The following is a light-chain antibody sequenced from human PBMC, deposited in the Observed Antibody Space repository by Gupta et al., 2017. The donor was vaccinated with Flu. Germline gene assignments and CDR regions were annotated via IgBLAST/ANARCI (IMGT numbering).Light chain of an antibody. J-gene: IGLJ1*01. CDR1: SSNIGAGYD. Sequence: QSVLTQPPSVSGAPGQRVTISCTGGSSNIGAGYDVQWYQQLPGTAPKLLIYGNNNRPSGVPDRFSGSKSGTSASLAITGLQAEDDADYYGQSYDSSLSGYVFGTETKVTVL. CDR2: GNN. CDR3: QSYDSSLSGYV. V-gene: IGLV1-40*01.